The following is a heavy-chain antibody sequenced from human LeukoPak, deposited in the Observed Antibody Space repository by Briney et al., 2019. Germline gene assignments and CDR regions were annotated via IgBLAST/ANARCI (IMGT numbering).Heavy chain of an antibody. D-gene: IGHD4-17*01. Sequence: SGGSLRLSCAVSGFTVSSSYMSWVRQAPGKGLEWVSIIYSGGSTYYADSVKGRFTISRDNSKNTLYLQMNSLRAEDTAVYYCARRGYGDYAPFDYWGQGALVTVSS. CDR2: IYSGGST. CDR1: GFTVSSSY. J-gene: IGHJ4*02. V-gene: IGHV3-66*04. CDR3: ARRGYGDYAPFDY.